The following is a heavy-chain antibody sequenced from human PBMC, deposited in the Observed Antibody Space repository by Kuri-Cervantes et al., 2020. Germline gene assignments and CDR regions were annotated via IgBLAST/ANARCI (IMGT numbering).Heavy chain of an antibody. Sequence: SVKVSCKTSGCTFSSYAINWVRQAPGQGLEWMGGIIPYFGIANKAQNFQGRVTITTDESTSTAYMELSSLRSEDTAVYYCAGGYYQANRGVIGYMDVWGKGTTVTVSS. CDR1: GCTFSSYA. D-gene: IGHD3-10*01. V-gene: IGHV1-69*05. CDR2: IIPYFGIA. J-gene: IGHJ6*03. CDR3: AGGYYQANRGVIGYMDV.